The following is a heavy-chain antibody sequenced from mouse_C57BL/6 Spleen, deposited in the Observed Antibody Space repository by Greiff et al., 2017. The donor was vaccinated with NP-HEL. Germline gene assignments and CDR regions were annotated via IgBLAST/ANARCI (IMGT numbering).Heavy chain of an antibody. Sequence: VKLQESDAELVKPGASVKISCKVSGYTFTDHTIHWMKQRPEQGLEWIGYIYPRDGSTKYNEKFKGKATLTADKSSSTAYMQLNSLTSEDSAVYFCAKRAYYGSSPNWYFDVWGTGTTVTVSS. J-gene: IGHJ1*03. CDR3: AKRAYYGSSPNWYFDV. D-gene: IGHD1-1*01. CDR2: IYPRDGST. CDR1: GYTFTDHT. V-gene: IGHV1-78*01.